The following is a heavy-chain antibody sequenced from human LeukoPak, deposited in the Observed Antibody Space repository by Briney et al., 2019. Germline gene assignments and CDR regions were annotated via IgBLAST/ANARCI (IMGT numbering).Heavy chain of an antibody. CDR1: GYSITSGYN. CDR3: VRYCSSTTCYTRAVDY. D-gene: IGHD2-2*02. J-gene: IGHJ4*02. Sequence: SETLSLTCTVSGYSITSGYNWACIRQPPGKVLEWIGSIYHSGSAYYNPSLKSRATISVDTSKNQSSLKLSSVTAADTAVYYCVRYCSSTTCYTRAVDYWGQGTLVTVSS. CDR2: IYHSGSA. V-gene: IGHV4-38-2*02.